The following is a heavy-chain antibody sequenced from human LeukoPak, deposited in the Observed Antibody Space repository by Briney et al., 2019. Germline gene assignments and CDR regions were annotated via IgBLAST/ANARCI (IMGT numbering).Heavy chain of an antibody. Sequence: GESLKISCKGSGYSFTSNWIGWVRQMPGKGLEWMGIINPGDSDTRYSPSFQGQVTISVDKSISTAYLQWSSLEAPDTAMYYCARQGHILYDYWGQGTLVTVSS. J-gene: IGHJ4*02. D-gene: IGHD2-15*01. CDR1: GYSFTSNW. V-gene: IGHV5-51*01. CDR3: ARQGHILYDY. CDR2: INPGDSDT.